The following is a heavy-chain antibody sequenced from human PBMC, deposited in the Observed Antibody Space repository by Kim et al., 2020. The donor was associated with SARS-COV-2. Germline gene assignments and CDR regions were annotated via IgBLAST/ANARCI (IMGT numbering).Heavy chain of an antibody. Sequence: GGSLRLSCAASGFTFSSYAMHWVRQAPGKGLEWVAVISYDGSNKYYADSVKGRFTISRDNSKNTLYLQMNSLRAEDTAVYYCARAGSGSYGSWFDAWGQG. J-gene: IGHJ5*02. D-gene: IGHD1-26*01. CDR1: GFTFSSYA. CDR2: ISYDGSNK. CDR3: ARAGSGSYGSWFDA. V-gene: IGHV3-30-3*01.